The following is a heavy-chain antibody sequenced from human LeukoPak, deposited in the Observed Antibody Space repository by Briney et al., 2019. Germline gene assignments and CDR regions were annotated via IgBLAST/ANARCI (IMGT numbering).Heavy chain of an antibody. Sequence: GSSVKVSCKASGGTFSSYAISWVRQAPGQGLEWMGRIIPIFGTANYAQKFQGRVTITTDESTSTAYMELSSLRSEDTAVYYCARDTGFCSGGSCYGEVWIDPWGQGTLVTVSS. V-gene: IGHV1-69*05. CDR1: GGTFSSYA. CDR2: IIPIFGTA. J-gene: IGHJ5*02. CDR3: ARDTGFCSGGSCYGEVWIDP. D-gene: IGHD2-15*01.